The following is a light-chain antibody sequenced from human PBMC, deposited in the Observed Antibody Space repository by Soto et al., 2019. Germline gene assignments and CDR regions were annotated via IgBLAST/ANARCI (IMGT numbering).Light chain of an antibody. Sequence: DIQMTQSPSSLSASVGDRVTITCRASQDISNYLNWYQQKTGKAPKVLIHDASNLEPGVPSRFSGSGSGTDFTFTISRLQPDDIEIYYCQQYDNFPFTFGPGTKVDIK. CDR2: DAS. CDR3: QQYDNFPFT. CDR1: QDISNY. V-gene: IGKV1-33*01. J-gene: IGKJ3*01.